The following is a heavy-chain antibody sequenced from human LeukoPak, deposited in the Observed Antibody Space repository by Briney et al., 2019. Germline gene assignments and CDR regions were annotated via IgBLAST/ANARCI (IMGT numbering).Heavy chain of an antibody. CDR2: LSHSGSS. CDR3: ARARYADAWYAFDI. J-gene: IGHJ3*02. V-gene: IGHV4-59*02. Sequence: PSETLSLTCTVCGGSVSSYYWSWIRRPPGRGLEWIAYLSHSGSSDSNPSLTSRVTTLVDTSKNQFSLKLTSVTAADTAVYYCARARYADAWYAFDIWGHGTMVTVSS. CDR1: GGSVSSYY. D-gene: IGHD2-2*01.